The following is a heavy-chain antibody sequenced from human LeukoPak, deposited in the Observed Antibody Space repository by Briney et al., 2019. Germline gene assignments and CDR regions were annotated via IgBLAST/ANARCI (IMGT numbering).Heavy chain of an antibody. CDR2: ISSSSSYI. CDR3: ARDNSLYYYGMDV. Sequence: KSGGSLRLSCAASGFTFSSYSMNWARQAPGKGLEWVSSISSSSSYIYYADSVKGRFTISRDNAKNSLYLQMNSLRAEDTAVYYCARDNSLYYYGMDVWGQGTTVTVSS. CDR1: GFTFSSYS. V-gene: IGHV3-21*01. J-gene: IGHJ6*02. D-gene: IGHD4-23*01.